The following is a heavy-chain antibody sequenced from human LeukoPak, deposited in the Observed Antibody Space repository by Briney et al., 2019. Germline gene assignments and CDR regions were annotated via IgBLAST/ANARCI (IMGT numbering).Heavy chain of an antibody. D-gene: IGHD3-10*01. CDR2: VGNDEKTK. CDR1: GFTFTGHS. V-gene: IGHV3-30*04. CDR3: ARGSAAPGEDYYYYMDV. Sequence: PGRSLRLSCVASGFTFTGHSMHWVRQAPGKGLEWVAVVGNDEKTKFYADSLKGRFTVSRDNSKNTVYLQMNSLRSDDTAVYYCARGSAAPGEDYYYYMDVWGKGTTVTVSS. J-gene: IGHJ6*03.